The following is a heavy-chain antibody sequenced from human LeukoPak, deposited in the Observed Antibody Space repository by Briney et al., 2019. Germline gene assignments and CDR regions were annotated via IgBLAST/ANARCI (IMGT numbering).Heavy chain of an antibody. D-gene: IGHD3-9*01. J-gene: IGHJ5*02. Sequence: ASVKVSCKASGYTFTDYYIHWVRQAPGQGLEWMGWINLNSGDTYYAQNFQDRVTMTGDTSTSTAYLELSSLRSDDTAVFYCARSYFDVLTNYYMWLAPWGQGTLVTASS. CDR2: INLNSGDT. CDR1: GYTFTDYY. V-gene: IGHV1-2*02. CDR3: ARSYFDVLTNYYMWLAP.